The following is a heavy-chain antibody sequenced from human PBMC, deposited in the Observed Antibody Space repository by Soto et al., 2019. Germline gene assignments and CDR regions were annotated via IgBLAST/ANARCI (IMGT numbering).Heavy chain of an antibody. J-gene: IGHJ6*02. Sequence: ASVKVSCKASGGTFSSYAISWVRQAPGQGLEWMGGIIPIFGTANYAQKFQGRVTITADESTSTAYMELSSLRSEDTAVYYCAREYCSSTSCYWGFYYYYYGMDVWGQGTTVTVSS. CDR3: AREYCSSTSCYWGFYYYYYGMDV. D-gene: IGHD2-2*01. CDR2: IIPIFGTA. V-gene: IGHV1-69*13. CDR1: GGTFSSYA.